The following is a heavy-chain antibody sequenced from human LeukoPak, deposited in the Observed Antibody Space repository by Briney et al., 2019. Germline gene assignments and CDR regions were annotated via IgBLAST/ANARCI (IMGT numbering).Heavy chain of an antibody. Sequence: GTSVKVSCKASGGTFSSYAISWVRQAPGQGLEWMGGIIPIFGTANYAQKFQGRVTITTDESTSTAYMELSSLRSEDTAVYYCARIAARLQNWFDPWGQGTLDTVSS. D-gene: IGHD6-6*01. CDR1: GGTFSSYA. V-gene: IGHV1-69*05. CDR3: ARIAARLQNWFDP. CDR2: IIPIFGTA. J-gene: IGHJ5*02.